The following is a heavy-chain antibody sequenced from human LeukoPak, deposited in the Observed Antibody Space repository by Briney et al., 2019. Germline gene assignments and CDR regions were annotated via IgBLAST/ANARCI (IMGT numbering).Heavy chain of an antibody. V-gene: IGHV3-30*18. J-gene: IGHJ2*01. CDR3: AKVGVDTAMVLYWYFDL. Sequence: GGSLRLSCAASGFIVSSNYVSWVRQAPGKGLEWVAVISYDGSNKYYADSVKGRFTISRGNSKNTLYLQMNSLRAEDTAVYYCAKVGVDTAMVLYWYFDLWGRGTLVTVSS. CDR2: ISYDGSNK. CDR1: GFIVSSNY. D-gene: IGHD5-18*01.